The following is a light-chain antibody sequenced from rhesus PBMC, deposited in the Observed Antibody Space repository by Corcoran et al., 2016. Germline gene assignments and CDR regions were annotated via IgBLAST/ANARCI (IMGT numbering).Light chain of an antibody. V-gene: IGKV1S17*01. CDR2: AAT. CDR1: QGISNN. Sequence: DIQMTQSPSSLSASVGDRVTITGQASQGISNNWAWYQQKPGKVPKLLIYAATTLESGVPSRFSGRGSGTEFALTISSLQPEDLATYYCQHGYGIPLTFGGGTKVEIK. J-gene: IGKJ4*01. CDR3: QHGYGIPLT.